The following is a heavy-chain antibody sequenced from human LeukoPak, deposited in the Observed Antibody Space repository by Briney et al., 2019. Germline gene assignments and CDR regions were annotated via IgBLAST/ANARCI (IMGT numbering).Heavy chain of an antibody. D-gene: IGHD6-13*01. Sequence: PSETLSLTCTVSGGSISHYYWSWIRQPPGKGLEWVGYIYYSGSTNYNPSLKSRVTISVDTSKNQFSLKLSSVTAADTAVYYCARGGRIAAAGTGYFDYWGQGTLVTVSS. CDR2: IYYSGST. CDR1: GGSISHYY. J-gene: IGHJ4*02. V-gene: IGHV4-59*12. CDR3: ARGGRIAAAGTGYFDY.